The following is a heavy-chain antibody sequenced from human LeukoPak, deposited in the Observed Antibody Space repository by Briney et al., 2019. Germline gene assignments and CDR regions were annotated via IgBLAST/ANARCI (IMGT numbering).Heavy chain of an antibody. CDR3: VRGSYGAYDY. J-gene: IGHJ4*02. CDR1: GFTFSDYA. Sequence: PGGSLRLSCAASGFTFSDYAMHWVRQAPGGGLEWVSSISSDSSYIYYADAVQGRFTASRDNAKYSLYLQMNSLRAEDTAVYYCVRGSYGAYDYWGQGSLVTVSS. CDR2: ISSDSSYI. D-gene: IGHD4-17*01. V-gene: IGHV3-21*01.